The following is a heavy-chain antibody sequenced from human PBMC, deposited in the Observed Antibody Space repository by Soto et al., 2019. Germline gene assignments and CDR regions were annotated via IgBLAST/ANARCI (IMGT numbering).Heavy chain of an antibody. CDR3: ARGTAVAGLAS. V-gene: IGHV4-31*11. D-gene: IGHD6-19*01. CDR1: GGSFSDSY. Sequence: SETLSLTCAVYGGSFSDSYWNWFRQPPGKGLEWIGYIYYSGSTYYNPSLKSRVTISVDTSKNQFSLKLSSVTAADTAVYYCARGTAVAGLASWGQGTLVTVSS. CDR2: IYYSGST. J-gene: IGHJ4*02.